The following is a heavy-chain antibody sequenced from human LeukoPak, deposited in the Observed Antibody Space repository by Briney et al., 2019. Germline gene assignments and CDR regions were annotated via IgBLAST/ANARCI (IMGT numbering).Heavy chain of an antibody. CDR2: IITIFGIA. Sequence: ASVNVSCKASRGTFSIYAISWVRQAPGQGLEWMGRIITIFGIANYAQKFQGRVTSTANKSTSSDYMELSSLRSEDTAVYYCASWGYCSSTSCYRGSGYYYYGMDVWGQGTTVTVSS. V-gene: IGHV1-69*04. CDR1: RGTFSIYA. CDR3: ASWGYCSSTSCYRGSGYYYYGMDV. J-gene: IGHJ6*02. D-gene: IGHD2-2*02.